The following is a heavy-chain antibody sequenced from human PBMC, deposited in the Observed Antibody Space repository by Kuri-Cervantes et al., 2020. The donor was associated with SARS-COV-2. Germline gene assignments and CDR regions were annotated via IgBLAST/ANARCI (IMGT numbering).Heavy chain of an antibody. D-gene: IGHD1-26*01. CDR2: ISGSGGST. Sequence: GESLNISCAASGFTFSSYAMSWVRQAPGKGLEWVSAISGSGGSTYYADSVKGRFTISRDNSKNTLYLQMNSLRAEDTAVYYCARDPDSGSYYGAFDIWGQGTMVTVSS. CDR1: GFTFSSYA. J-gene: IGHJ3*02. CDR3: ARDPDSGSYYGAFDI. V-gene: IGHV3-23*01.